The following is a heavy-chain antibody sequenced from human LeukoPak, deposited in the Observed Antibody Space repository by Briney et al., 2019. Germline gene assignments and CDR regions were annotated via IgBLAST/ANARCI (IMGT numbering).Heavy chain of an antibody. CDR2: IYTSGST. CDR1: GGSISSGSYY. D-gene: IGHD2-2*01. V-gene: IGHV4-61*02. Sequence: SQTLSLTCTVSGGSISSGSYYWSWIRQPAGKGLEWIGRIYTSGSTNYNPSLKSRVTISVDTSKNQFSLKLGSVTAADTAVYYCARSPLIPAAGWFDPWGQGTLVTVSS. CDR3: ARSPLIPAAGWFDP. J-gene: IGHJ5*02.